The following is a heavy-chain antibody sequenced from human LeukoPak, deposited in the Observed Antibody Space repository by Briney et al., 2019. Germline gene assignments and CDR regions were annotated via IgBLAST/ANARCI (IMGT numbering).Heavy chain of an antibody. CDR3: AKDVADYGFEQDAFDI. D-gene: IGHD4-17*01. Sequence: ASVKVSCKASGYSFTNYGIDWVRQAPGQGLEWMGWISPYNGDTKYTQKFQGRVIMTTDTSTSTAYMELRSLRSDDTAVYYCAKDVADYGFEQDAFDIWGQGTMVTVSS. CDR2: ISPYNGDT. V-gene: IGHV1-18*01. CDR1: GYSFTNYG. J-gene: IGHJ3*02.